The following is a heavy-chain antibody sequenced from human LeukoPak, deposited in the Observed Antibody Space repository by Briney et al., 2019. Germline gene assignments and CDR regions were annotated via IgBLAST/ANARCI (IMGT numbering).Heavy chain of an antibody. V-gene: IGHV4-59*01. Sequence: SETLSLTCTVSGGSISSYYWSWIRQPPGKGLEWIGYIYYSGSTNYNPSLKSRVTISVDTSKNQFSLKLSSVTAADTAVYYCARGGCSYGLVYWGQGTLVTVSS. CDR1: GGSISSYY. CDR2: IYYSGST. J-gene: IGHJ4*02. CDR3: ARGGCSYGLVY. D-gene: IGHD5-18*01.